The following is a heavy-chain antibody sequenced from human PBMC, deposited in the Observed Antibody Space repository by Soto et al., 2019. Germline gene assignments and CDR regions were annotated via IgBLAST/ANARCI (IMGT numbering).Heavy chain of an antibody. D-gene: IGHD1-1*01. V-gene: IGHV1-18*01. J-gene: IGHJ4*02. CDR2: ISAHNGNT. Sequence: QVHLVQSGAEVKKPGASVKVSCKASGYTFTSYGITWVRQAPGQGLEWMGWISAHNGNTDYAQKLQGRVIVTRDTSTSTAYMELRSLRSDVTAVYYCARGRYGDYWGQGVLVTVSS. CDR1: GYTFTSYG. CDR3: ARGRYGDY.